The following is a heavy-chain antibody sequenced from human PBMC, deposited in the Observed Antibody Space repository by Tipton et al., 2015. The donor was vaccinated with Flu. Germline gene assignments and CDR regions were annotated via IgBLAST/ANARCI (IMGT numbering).Heavy chain of an antibody. CDR3: ARDRGWPASLDY. CDR1: GGSISYYY. J-gene: IGHJ4*02. V-gene: IGHV4-59*01. CDR2: SYYSGST. Sequence: LRLSCSVSGGSISYYYWNWIRQPPGKGLEWIGFSYYSGSTSYNPSLQSRVTISVDTSRNQFFLNLKSVTAADTAVYYCARDRGWPASLDYWGQGILVTVSS. D-gene: IGHD3-10*01.